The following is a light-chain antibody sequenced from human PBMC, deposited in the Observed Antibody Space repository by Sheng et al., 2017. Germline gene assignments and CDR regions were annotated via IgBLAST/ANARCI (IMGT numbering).Light chain of an antibody. V-gene: IGKV1-5*03. Sequence: DIQMTQSPSTLSASVGDRVTITCRASQSVSDWLAWYQQKPGKAPKLLIYKASNLEDGVPSRFSGSGSGTEFTLTISSLQPDDFAIYYCQQYNNWPRTFGQGTKVEIK. J-gene: IGKJ1*01. CDR2: KAS. CDR3: QQYNNWPRT. CDR1: QSVSDW.